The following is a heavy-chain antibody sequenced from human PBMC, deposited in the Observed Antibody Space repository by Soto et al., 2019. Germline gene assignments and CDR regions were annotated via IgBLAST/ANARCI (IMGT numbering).Heavy chain of an antibody. D-gene: IGHD4-17*01. CDR2: ISYSGST. CDR3: ARESFYGADLDY. CDR1: GDSISSGYYY. V-gene: IGHV4-30-4*01. J-gene: IGHJ4*02. Sequence: KPSETLSLTCNVSGDSISSGYYYWSWIRQPPGKGLEWIGHISYSGSTYYIPSLKSRLIISVDTSKNQFSLKLTSVTAADTAVYYCARESFYGADLDYWGQGIRVTVSS.